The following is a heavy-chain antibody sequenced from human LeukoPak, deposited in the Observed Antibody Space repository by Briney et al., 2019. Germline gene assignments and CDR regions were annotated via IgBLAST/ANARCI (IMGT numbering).Heavy chain of an antibody. Sequence: ASVKVSCKASGGTFSNYVINWVRQAPGQGLEWMGWINTNTGNPTYAQGFTGRFVFSLDTSVSTAFLQISSLKTEDTAVYYCARGHYDGRWGQGTLVTVSS. CDR2: INTNTGNP. V-gene: IGHV7-4-1*02. J-gene: IGHJ4*02. D-gene: IGHD3-22*01. CDR3: ARGHYDGR. CDR1: GGTFSNYV.